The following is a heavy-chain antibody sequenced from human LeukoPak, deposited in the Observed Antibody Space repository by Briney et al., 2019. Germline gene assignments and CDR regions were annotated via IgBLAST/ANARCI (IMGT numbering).Heavy chain of an antibody. CDR3: AKGTQDYPVGATPYYFDY. CDR2: ISGSGGST. V-gene: IGHV3-23*01. J-gene: IGHJ4*02. Sequence: GGSLRLSCAASGFTFSNAWMSWVRQAPGKGLEWVSAISGSGGSTYYADSVKGRFTISRDNSKNTLYLQMNSLRAEDTAVYYCAKGTQDYPVGATPYYFDYWGQGTLVTVSS. CDR1: GFTFSNAW. D-gene: IGHD1-26*01.